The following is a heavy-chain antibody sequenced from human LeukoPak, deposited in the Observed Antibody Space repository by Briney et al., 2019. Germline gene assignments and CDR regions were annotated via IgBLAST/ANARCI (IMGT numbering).Heavy chain of an antibody. V-gene: IGHV1-69*01. CDR2: IIPIFGTA. J-gene: IGHJ4*02. Sequence: SVKVSCKASGGTFSSYAISWVRQAPGQGLEWMGGIIPIFGTANYAQKFQGRVTITADESTSTAYMEMSSLRSEDTAVYYCAREMSINCGGDCYLFMFDYWGQGTLVTVSS. CDR1: GGTFSSYA. CDR3: AREMSINCGGDCYLFMFDY. D-gene: IGHD2-21*01.